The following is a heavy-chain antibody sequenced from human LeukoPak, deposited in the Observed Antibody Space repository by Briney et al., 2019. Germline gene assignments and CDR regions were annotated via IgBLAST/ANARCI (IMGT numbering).Heavy chain of an antibody. CDR3: AKKTYHYDSSGHANWFDP. V-gene: IGHV1-2*02. D-gene: IGHD3-22*01. CDR1: GYTFTNYY. CDR2: INPKSGGT. J-gene: IGHJ5*02. Sequence: GASVKVSCKASGYTFTNYYIHWVRQAPGQGLQWMGWINPKSGGTNYAQNFQGRVTMTRDTSITTAYMELSYLRSDDTAIYYCAKKTYHYDSSGHANWFDPWGQGTLVTVPS.